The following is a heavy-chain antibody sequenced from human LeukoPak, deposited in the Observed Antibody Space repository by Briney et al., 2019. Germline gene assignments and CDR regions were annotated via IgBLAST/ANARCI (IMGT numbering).Heavy chain of an antibody. Sequence: SETLSLTCTVSGGSISSYYWSWIRQLPGKGLEWIGYIYYTGSTKYNPSLKSRVTISVDTSKNQFSLKLRSVTAADTAVYYFVRGIAAAGLYFDYWGQGTLVTVSS. CDR3: VRGIAAAGLYFDY. D-gene: IGHD6-13*01. CDR2: IYYTGST. CDR1: GGSISSYY. J-gene: IGHJ4*02. V-gene: IGHV4-59*01.